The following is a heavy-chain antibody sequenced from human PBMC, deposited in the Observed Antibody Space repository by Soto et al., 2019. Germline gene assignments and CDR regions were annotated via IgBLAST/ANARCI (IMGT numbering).Heavy chain of an antibody. CDR2: IDPSDSYT. D-gene: IGHD2-8*02. Sequence: GESLKISCKGSGYSFTSYWISWVRQMPGKGLEWMGSIDPSDSYTNYSPSFQGHVTIPRDTSKNTVYLQMNSLTAGDTAVYYCAKATATGGGAFEICGQGTLVTVSS. CDR1: GYSFTSYW. J-gene: IGHJ3*02. V-gene: IGHV5-10-1*01. CDR3: AKATATGGGAFEI.